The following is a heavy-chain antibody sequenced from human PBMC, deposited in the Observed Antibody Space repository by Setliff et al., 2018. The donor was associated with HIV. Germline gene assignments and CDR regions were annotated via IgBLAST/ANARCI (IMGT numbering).Heavy chain of an antibody. CDR3: ARRAGSDYFTRFDY. CDR1: GGSFSGYY. V-gene: IGHV4-34*01. Sequence: SETLSLTCAVYGGSFSGYYWSWIRQPPGKGLEWIGEINHSGSTNYNPSLKSRVTILGDTSKNQFSLKLSPVTAADTAVYYCARRAGSDYFTRFDYWGQGTLVTVSS. J-gene: IGHJ4*02. D-gene: IGHD3-10*01. CDR2: INHSGST.